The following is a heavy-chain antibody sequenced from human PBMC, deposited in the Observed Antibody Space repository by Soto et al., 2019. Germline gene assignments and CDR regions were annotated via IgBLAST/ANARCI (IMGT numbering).Heavy chain of an antibody. D-gene: IGHD6-13*01. Sequence: EVQLLESGGGLVQPGGSLRLFCAASGFTFSSYAMSWVRQAPGKGLEWVSAISGSGGSTYYADSVKGRFTISRDNSKNTLYLQMNSLRAEDTAVYYCAKHDDVSIAAAGFRYYYYGMDVWGQGTTVTVSS. CDR1: GFTFSSYA. J-gene: IGHJ6*02. V-gene: IGHV3-23*01. CDR3: AKHDDVSIAAAGFRYYYYGMDV. CDR2: ISGSGGST.